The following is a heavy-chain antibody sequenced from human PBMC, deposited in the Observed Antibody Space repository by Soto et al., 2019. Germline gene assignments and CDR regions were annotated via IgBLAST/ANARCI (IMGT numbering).Heavy chain of an antibody. CDR1: GFTFSNYN. J-gene: IGHJ4*02. V-gene: IGHV3-30*18. D-gene: IGHD6-13*01. CDR3: VKDKGITAQKYYFDY. CDR2: IANEGSNK. Sequence: PGGSLRLSCAASGFTFSNYNMHWVRQAPDKGLEWVAFIANEGSNKYYADSVKGRFTISRDNSKNTLYLQMNSLRIEDTAVYYCVKDKGITAQKYYFDYWGQGTLVTVSS.